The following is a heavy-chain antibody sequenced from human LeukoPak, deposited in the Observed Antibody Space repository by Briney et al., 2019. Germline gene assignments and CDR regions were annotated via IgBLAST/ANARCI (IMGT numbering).Heavy chain of an antibody. Sequence: SETLSLTCTVSGGSISSYYWSWIRQPPGKGLEWIGYIYYSGSTNYNPSLKSRVTISVDTSNNQFSLKLSSVTAADTAVYYCARDVSSGYYDYWGQGTLVTVSS. J-gene: IGHJ4*02. CDR1: GGSISSYY. CDR3: ARDVSSGYYDY. D-gene: IGHD3-22*01. V-gene: IGHV4-59*01. CDR2: IYYSGST.